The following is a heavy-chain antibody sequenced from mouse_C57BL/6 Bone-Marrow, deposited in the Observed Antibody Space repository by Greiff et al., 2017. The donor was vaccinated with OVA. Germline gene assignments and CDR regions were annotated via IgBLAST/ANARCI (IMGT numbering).Heavy chain of an antibody. CDR1: GYTFTDYY. J-gene: IGHJ3*01. V-gene: IGHV1-19*01. CDR3: ARALLRPFAY. D-gene: IGHD1-1*01. Sequence: EVQLQQSGPVLVKPGASVKMSCKASGYTFTDYYMNWVKQSHGKSLEWIGVINPYNGGTSYNQKFKGKATLTVDKSSSTAYMELNSLTSEDSAVYYCARALLRPFAYWGQGTLVTVSA. CDR2: INPYNGGT.